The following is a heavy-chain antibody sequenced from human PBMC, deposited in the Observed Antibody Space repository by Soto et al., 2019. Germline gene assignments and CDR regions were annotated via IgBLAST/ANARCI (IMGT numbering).Heavy chain of an antibody. CDR3: ARGMTTVTTLDY. Sequence: TSETLSLTCAVSGGSISSGGYSWSGIRQPPGKGLEWIGYIYHSGSTYYNPSLKSRITISIDRSKNQLSLKLSSVTAADTAVYYCARGMTTVTTLDYWGQGTLVTVSS. CDR1: GGSISSGGYS. J-gene: IGHJ4*02. CDR2: IYHSGST. V-gene: IGHV4-30-2*01. D-gene: IGHD4-4*01.